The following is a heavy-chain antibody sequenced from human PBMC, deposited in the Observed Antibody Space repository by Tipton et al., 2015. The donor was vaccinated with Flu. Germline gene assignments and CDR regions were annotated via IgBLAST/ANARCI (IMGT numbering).Heavy chain of an antibody. J-gene: IGHJ4*02. Sequence: TLSLTCTVSGGAITGHSWNWIRQPAGKSLEWIGRVSTTKRTDYNPSLKSRVTMSVDMSTNQFSLTLISVSDADTAVYYCVRVDYDNSWTLFDFWGRGILVTVSS. V-gene: IGHV4-4*07. CDR1: GGAITGHS. D-gene: IGHD3-22*01. CDR2: VSTTKRT. CDR3: VRVDYDNSWTLFDF.